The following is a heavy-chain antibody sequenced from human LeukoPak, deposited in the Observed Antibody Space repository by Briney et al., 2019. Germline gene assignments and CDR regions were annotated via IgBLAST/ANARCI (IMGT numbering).Heavy chain of an antibody. D-gene: IGHD6-19*01. Sequence: SETLSLTCTVSGGSISSSSYYWGWIRQPPGKGLEWIGSIYYSGSTYYNPSLKSRVTISVDTSKNQFSLKLSSVTAADTAVYYCARSAWSFGYSSGLGELDYWGQGTLVTVSS. V-gene: IGHV4-39*07. CDR3: ARSAWSFGYSSGLGELDY. J-gene: IGHJ4*02. CDR1: GGSISSSSYY. CDR2: IYYSGST.